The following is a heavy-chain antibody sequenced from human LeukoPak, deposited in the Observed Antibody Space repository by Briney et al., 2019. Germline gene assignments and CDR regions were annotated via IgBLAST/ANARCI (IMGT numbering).Heavy chain of an antibody. J-gene: IGHJ4*02. CDR3: VGGVCVLLSFFDY. D-gene: IGHD3-16*01. CDR2: INPNSGGT. Sequence: ASVKVSCKASGYTFTGYYMHWVRQAPGQGLEWMGWINPNSGGTNYAQKFQGRVTMTRDTSISTAYMELSRLRSDDTAVYYCVGGVCVLLSFFDYGAKGPLVTVS. V-gene: IGHV1-2*02. CDR1: GYTFTGYY.